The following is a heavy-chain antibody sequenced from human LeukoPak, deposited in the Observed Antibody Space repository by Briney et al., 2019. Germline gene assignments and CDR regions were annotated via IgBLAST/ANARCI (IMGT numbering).Heavy chain of an antibody. CDR2: INPSGGST. D-gene: IGHD3-22*01. Sequence: ASVKVSCKASGYTFSSYYMHWVRQAPGQGLECMGIINPSGGSTKYAQKLQGRVTMTSDTSTSTVYMELSSLRSEDTAVYYGARDDSSGPQVYWGQGTQVTVSS. V-gene: IGHV1-46*01. CDR3: ARDDSSGPQVY. J-gene: IGHJ4*02. CDR1: GYTFSSYY.